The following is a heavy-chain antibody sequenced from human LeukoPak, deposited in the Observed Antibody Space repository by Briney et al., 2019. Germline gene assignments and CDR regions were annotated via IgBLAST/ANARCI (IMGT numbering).Heavy chain of an antibody. CDR2: IYDGDI. V-gene: IGHV5-51*01. CDR3: ARLGLSHSAGIDY. D-gene: IGHD3-3*02. J-gene: IGHJ4*02. Sequence: GESLKISCKGSGTSFTNYWIAWVRQMPGKGLECMGIIYDGDIRYSPSFQGQVTISADKSLSTAYLQWSSLKASDTAIYCARLGLSHSAGIDYWGQGTLVTVSS. CDR1: GTSFTNYW.